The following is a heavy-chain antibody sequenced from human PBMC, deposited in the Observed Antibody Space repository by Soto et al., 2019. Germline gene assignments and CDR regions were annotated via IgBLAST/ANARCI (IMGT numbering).Heavy chain of an antibody. V-gene: IGHV4-38-2*01. CDR3: ARGLYGGNFDF. D-gene: IGHD4-17*01. CDR2: IHHGGTT. J-gene: IGHJ4*02. CDR1: AYSINSNYY. Sequence: SETLSLTCVVSAYSINSNYYWVWIRQPPGQGLEWIGAIHHGGTTYYNPSLKSRVTISMDTSKNHFSLNLSSMTAADTAIYYCARGLYGGNFDFWGQGTPVTVSS.